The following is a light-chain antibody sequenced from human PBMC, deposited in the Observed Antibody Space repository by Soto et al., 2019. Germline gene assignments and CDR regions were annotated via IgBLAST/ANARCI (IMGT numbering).Light chain of an antibody. CDR2: EVS. V-gene: IGLV2-14*01. CDR3: SSYTSSSSLM. Sequence: QSALTQPASVSGSPGQSITISCTGTSSDVGGYNYVSWYQQHPGKAPKLMIYEVSNRPSGVSNRFSGSKSGNTASLTISGLQAEDEADYYCSSYTSSSSLMFGGGNQLTVL. J-gene: IGLJ7*01. CDR1: SSDVGGYNY.